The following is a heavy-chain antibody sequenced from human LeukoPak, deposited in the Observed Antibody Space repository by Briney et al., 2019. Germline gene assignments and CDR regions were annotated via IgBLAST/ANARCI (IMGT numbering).Heavy chain of an antibody. D-gene: IGHD2-15*01. V-gene: IGHV1-46*01. Sequence: SAKASCRASGYSFTSFYIHWVRQAPGQGIEWMGLISPTAGTTVYAQHFQGRVTMTTDTSTSTAFLEVSGLTSADTAVYYCARDPRFHESGGHDYWGQGTLVAVSS. CDR2: ISPTAGTT. J-gene: IGHJ4*02. CDR1: GYSFTSFY. CDR3: ARDPRFHESGGHDY.